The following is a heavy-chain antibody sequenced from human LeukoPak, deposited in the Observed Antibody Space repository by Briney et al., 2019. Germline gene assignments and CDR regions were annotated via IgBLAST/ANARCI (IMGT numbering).Heavy chain of an antibody. J-gene: IGHJ5*02. Sequence: GASVKVSCKASGYTFTRYYIHWVRQAPGQGLEWMGTINPSGGSTSYAQKFQGRLTVTRDMSTSTVYMELSSLGSEDTAVYYCARDRGTMVRGVIIRATTWFDPWGQGTLVTVSS. CDR3: ARDRGTMVRGVIIRATTWFDP. V-gene: IGHV1-46*01. CDR1: GYTFTRYY. CDR2: INPSGGST. D-gene: IGHD3-10*01.